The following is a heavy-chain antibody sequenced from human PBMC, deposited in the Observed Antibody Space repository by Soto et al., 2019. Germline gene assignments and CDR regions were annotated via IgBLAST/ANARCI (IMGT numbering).Heavy chain of an antibody. CDR1: GGSISSGGYS. J-gene: IGHJ4*02. CDR2: IYHSGST. D-gene: IGHD4-4*01. Sequence: SETLSLTCAVSGGSISSGGYSWSWIRQPPGKGLEWIGYIYHSGSTYYNPSLKSRVTISVDRSKNQVSLKLTSVTAADTAVYYCARVVSTVVGNFPLVYFDYWGQGTLVTVSS. CDR3: ARVVSTVVGNFPLVYFDY. V-gene: IGHV4-30-2*01.